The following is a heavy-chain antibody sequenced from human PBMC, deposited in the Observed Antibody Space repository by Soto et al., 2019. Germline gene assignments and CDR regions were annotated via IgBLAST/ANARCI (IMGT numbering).Heavy chain of an antibody. CDR1: GYSFTSYW. D-gene: IGHD2-8*01. J-gene: IGHJ4*02. CDR3: ARLLSPSYCTNGVCYGYFDY. CDR2: IYPGDSDT. Sequence: GESLKISCKGSGYSFTSYWIGWVRQMPGKGLEWMGIIYPGDSDTRYSPSFQGQVTISADKSISTAYLQWSSLKAPDTAMYYCARLLSPSYCTNGVCYGYFDYWGQGTLVTVSS. V-gene: IGHV5-51*01.